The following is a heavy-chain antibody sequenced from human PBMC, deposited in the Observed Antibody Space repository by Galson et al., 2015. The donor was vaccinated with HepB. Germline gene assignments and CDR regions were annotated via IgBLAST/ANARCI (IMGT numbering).Heavy chain of an antibody. CDR2: ISYDGTQK. D-gene: IGHD3/OR15-3a*01. CDR3: AKGDKLGWSTHDAFHV. J-gene: IGHJ3*01. V-gene: IGHV3-30*18. Sequence: SLRLSCAASGFRFGLYGMDWVRQVPGKGLEWVAVISYDGTQKHYGDSVKGRFIISRDNSKNTLSLEMNSLRPEDTAIYYCAKGDKLGWSTHDAFHVWGPGKMVTVSS. CDR1: GFRFGLYG.